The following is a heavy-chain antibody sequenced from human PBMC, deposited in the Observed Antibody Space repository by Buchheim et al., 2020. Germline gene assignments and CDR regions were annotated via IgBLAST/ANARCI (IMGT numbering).Heavy chain of an antibody. Sequence: QVQLQESGPGLVKPSGTLSLTCAVSGGSISTTNWWSWVRQPPGTGLEWIGEIYHTGITNYNPSLKSRVTISLDKSKHHFSLKLTSVTAADTAVYYCARLSGRAIFWFDPWGQGTL. CDR1: GGSISTTNW. CDR3: ARLSGRAIFWFDP. V-gene: IGHV4-4*02. D-gene: IGHD3-3*01. CDR2: IYHTGIT. J-gene: IGHJ5*02.